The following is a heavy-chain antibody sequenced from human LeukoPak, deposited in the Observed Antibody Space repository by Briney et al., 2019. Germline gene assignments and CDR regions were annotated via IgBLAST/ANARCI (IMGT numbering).Heavy chain of an antibody. CDR1: GFTFSSYA. V-gene: IGHV3-23*01. D-gene: IGHD2-15*01. Sequence: PGGSLRLSCAASGFTFSSYAMSWVRQAPGKGMEWVSPISGSGGSTYYADSVKGRFTISRDNSKNTVYLQLNSLRAEDTAVYYCAKRPYCSGAACQYIDYWGQGTLVTVSS. CDR2: ISGSGGST. CDR3: AKRPYCSGAACQYIDY. J-gene: IGHJ4*02.